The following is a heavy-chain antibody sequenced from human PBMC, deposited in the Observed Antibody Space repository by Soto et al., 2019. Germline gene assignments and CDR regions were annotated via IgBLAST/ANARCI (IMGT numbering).Heavy chain of an antibody. J-gene: IGHJ6*02. CDR1: GGSITGAYY. Sequence: PSETLSLTCTVSGGSITGAYYCNWIRQHPGKGLEWIGSIHYRGSTYYNPSLQSRITISLDRPNNQFSLNLSSVTAADTAVYYCARVRDSFGLDVWGQGTTVTVSS. V-gene: IGHV4-31*03. CDR3: ARVRDSFGLDV. CDR2: IHYRGST. D-gene: IGHD2-15*01.